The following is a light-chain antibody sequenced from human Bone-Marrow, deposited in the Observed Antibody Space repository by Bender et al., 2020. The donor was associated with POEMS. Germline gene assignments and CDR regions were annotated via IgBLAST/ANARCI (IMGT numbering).Light chain of an antibody. CDR1: NTDFGSYNR. V-gene: IGLV2-23*01. CDR2: EGS. CDR3: CAYTGSSTWL. J-gene: IGLJ3*02. Sequence: QSALTQPASVSGSPGQSITISCTETNTDFGSYNRVSWYQQHPGKGPKLMIYEGSKRPSGVSNRFSGSKSGNTASLTISGLQAEDEADYYCCAYTGSSTWLFGGGTKLTVL.